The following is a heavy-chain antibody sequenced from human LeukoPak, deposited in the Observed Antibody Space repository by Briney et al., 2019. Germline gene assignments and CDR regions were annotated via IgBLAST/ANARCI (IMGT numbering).Heavy chain of an antibody. CDR3: ARAAYCGGDCHYNFDY. CDR1: GFTFSSYS. J-gene: IGHJ4*02. D-gene: IGHD2-21*02. CDR2: ISSSSSYI. V-gene: IGHV3-21*01. Sequence: PGGSLRLSCAASGFTFSSYSMNWVRQAPGKGLEWVSSISSSSSYIYYADSVKGRFTISRDNAKNTLYMQMNSLRAEDTAVYYCARAAYCGGDCHYNFDYWGQGTLVTVSS.